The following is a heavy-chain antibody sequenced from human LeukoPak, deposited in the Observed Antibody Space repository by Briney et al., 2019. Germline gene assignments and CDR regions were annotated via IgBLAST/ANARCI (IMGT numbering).Heavy chain of an antibody. D-gene: IGHD3-10*01. CDR2: VYSSGTT. V-gene: IGHV4-4*07. CDR3: ARDPSDFAGWFDP. CDR1: GGSISRYY. J-gene: IGHJ5*02. Sequence: PSETLSLTCIVSGGSISRYYWSWIRQPAGMGLEWIGRVYSSGTTSYNLSLKSRVTMSVDTSRNQISLRLNSVTAADTAVYYCARDPSDFAGWFDPWGQGTLVTVSS.